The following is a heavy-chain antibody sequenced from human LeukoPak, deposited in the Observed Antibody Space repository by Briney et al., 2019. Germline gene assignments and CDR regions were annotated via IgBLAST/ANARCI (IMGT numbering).Heavy chain of an antibody. CDR2: IDSSASTT. J-gene: IGHJ4*02. Sequence: PGGSLRLSCTASRFYFSTYDMNWVRQAPGKGLEWISYIDSSASTTYYAGSVQGRFTISRDNAKNSLYLQMRSLRVEDTAFYYCASAHGGSGYDRPFDYWGQGTLVTVSS. D-gene: IGHD5-12*01. V-gene: IGHV3-48*03. CDR3: ASAHGGSGYDRPFDY. CDR1: RFYFSTYD.